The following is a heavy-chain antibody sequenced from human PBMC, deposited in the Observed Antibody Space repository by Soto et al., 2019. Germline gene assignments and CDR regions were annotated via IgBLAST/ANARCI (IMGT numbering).Heavy chain of an antibody. Sequence: PGGSLRLSCAASGFTFSSYGMHWVRQAPGKGLEWVAVISYDGSNKYYADSVKGRFTISRDNSKNTLYLQMNSLRAEDTAVYYCAKDRDDYNFYDYWGQGNLVTVSS. CDR2: ISYDGSNK. V-gene: IGHV3-30*18. J-gene: IGHJ4*02. D-gene: IGHD4-4*01. CDR3: AKDRDDYNFYDY. CDR1: GFTFSSYG.